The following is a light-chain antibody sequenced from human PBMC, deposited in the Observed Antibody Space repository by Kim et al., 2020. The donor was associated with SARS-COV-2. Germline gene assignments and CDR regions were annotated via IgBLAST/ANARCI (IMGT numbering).Light chain of an antibody. Sequence: SPVERATRSCRASQSVSSNLAWYQQKPGQAPRLLIYGASTRATGIPARFSGSGSGTEVTLTISILQSEDFAVYYCQQYNNWPPWTFGQGTKVDIK. CDR1: QSVSSN. J-gene: IGKJ1*01. CDR2: GAS. V-gene: IGKV3-15*01. CDR3: QQYNNWPPWT.